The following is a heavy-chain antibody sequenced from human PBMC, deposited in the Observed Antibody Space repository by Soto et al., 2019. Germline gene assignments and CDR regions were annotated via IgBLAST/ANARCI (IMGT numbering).Heavy chain of an antibody. D-gene: IGHD3-9*01. V-gene: IGHV6-1*01. CDR2: TYYRSKWYN. Sequence: SQTLSLTCAISGDSVSSNSAAWNWIRQSPSRGLEWLGRTYYRSKWYNDYAVSVKSRITINPDTSKNQFSLQLNSVTPEDTAVYYCARSEGYDILTGYYTYNWFDPWGQGTLVTVSS. J-gene: IGHJ5*02. CDR3: ARSEGYDILTGYYTYNWFDP. CDR1: GDSVSSNSAA.